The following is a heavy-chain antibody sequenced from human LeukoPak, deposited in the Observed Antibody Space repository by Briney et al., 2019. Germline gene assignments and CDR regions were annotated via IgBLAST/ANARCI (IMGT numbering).Heavy chain of an antibody. CDR2: INSDGSST. CDR3: ARTTDLSGYYLDAFDI. CDR1: GFTFSSYW. D-gene: IGHD3-22*01. J-gene: IGHJ3*02. V-gene: IGHV3-74*01. Sequence: GGSLRLSCAASGFTFSSYWMHWVRQAPGKGLVWVSRINSDGSSTSYADSVKGRFTISRDNAKSTLYLQMNSLRAEDTAVYYCARTTDLSGYYLDAFDIWGQGTMVTVSS.